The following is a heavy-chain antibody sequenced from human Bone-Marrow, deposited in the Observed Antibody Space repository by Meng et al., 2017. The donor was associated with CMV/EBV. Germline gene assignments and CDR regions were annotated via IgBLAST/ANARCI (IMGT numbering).Heavy chain of an antibody. D-gene: IGHD3-22*01. CDR2: IYSGGST. J-gene: IGHJ4*02. CDR1: GFTVSSNY. Sequence: GESLKISCAASGFTVSSNYMSWVRQAPGKGLEWVSVIYSGGSTYYADSVKGRFTISRDNSKNTLYLQMNSLRAEDTAVYYCAKWVGYYYDRSGYLDYWGQGTLVTASS. V-gene: IGHV3-53*01. CDR3: AKWVGYYYDRSGYLDY.